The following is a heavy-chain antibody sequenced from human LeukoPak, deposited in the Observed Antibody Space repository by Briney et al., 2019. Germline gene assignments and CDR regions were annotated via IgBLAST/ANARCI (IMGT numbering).Heavy chain of an antibody. CDR1: GFTFSGHN. D-gene: IGHD2-21*02. Sequence: PGGSLRLSCAASGFTFSGHNMNWVRQAPGKGLEWVSSISGTSNNIYYADSVRGRFTISRDNAKNSLYLQMNSLRAEDTAVYYCARDSVTAIRSLDYWGQGTLVTVSS. CDR2: ISGTSNNI. V-gene: IGHV3-21*06. J-gene: IGHJ4*02. CDR3: ARDSVTAIRSLDY.